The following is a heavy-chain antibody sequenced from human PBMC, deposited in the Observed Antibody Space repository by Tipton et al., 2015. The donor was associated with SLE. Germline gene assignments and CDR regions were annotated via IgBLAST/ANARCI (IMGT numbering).Heavy chain of an antibody. D-gene: IGHD5-18*01. V-gene: IGHV1-18*01. CDR3: ARPSGYTAMAPYYCYCDY. CDR2: ISAYNGNT. J-gene: IGHJ4*02. Sequence: QLVQSGPEVKKPGASVKVSCKASGYTFTSYGISWVRQAPGQGLEWMGWISAYNGNTNYAQKLQGRVTMTTDTSPSTAYMELRSLRSDDTAVYYCARPSGYTAMAPYYCYCDYWGQGTLVTVSS. CDR1: GYTFTSYG.